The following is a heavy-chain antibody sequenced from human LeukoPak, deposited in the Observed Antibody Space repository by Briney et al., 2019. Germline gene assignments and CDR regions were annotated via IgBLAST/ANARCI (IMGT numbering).Heavy chain of an antibody. D-gene: IGHD3-3*01. V-gene: IGHV1-18*01. CDR3: ARDLPRRGIFGVVISSGYYFDY. CDR2: ISAYNGNT. J-gene: IGHJ4*02. Sequence: ASVKVSCKASGYTFTSYGISWVRQAPGQGLEWMGWISAYNGNTNYAQKLQGRVTMTTDTSTSTAYMELRSLRSDDTAVYYCARDLPRRGIFGVVISSGYYFDYWGQGTLVTVSS. CDR1: GYTFTSYG.